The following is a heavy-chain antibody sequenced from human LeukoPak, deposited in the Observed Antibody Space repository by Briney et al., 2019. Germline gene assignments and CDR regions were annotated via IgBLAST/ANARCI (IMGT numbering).Heavy chain of an antibody. CDR1: GFTFSNYG. CDR2: LDKHGGDI. V-gene: IGHV3-30*02. J-gene: IGHJ4*02. D-gene: IGHD3-10*01. CDR3: AKDFGTIGGWPDY. Sequence: GGSLRLSCEASGFTFSNYGMHWVRPAPGKAREWVTYLDKHGGDIIYGDYVKSQFTISRDNERNTLYLQMDSLRAEDTAVYYCAKDFGTIGGWPDYWGQGTLVTVSS.